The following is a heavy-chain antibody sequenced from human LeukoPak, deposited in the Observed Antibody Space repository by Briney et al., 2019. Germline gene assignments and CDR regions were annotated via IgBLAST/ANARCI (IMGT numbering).Heavy chain of an antibody. CDR2: IYYSGST. J-gene: IGHJ4*02. V-gene: IGHV4-39*07. CDR1: GGSISSYY. CDR3: ARDGPGYSSSWYED. Sequence: SETLSLTCTVSGGSISSYYWGWIRQPPGKGLEWIGSIYYSGSTYYNPSLKSRVTISVDTSKNQFSLKLSSVTAADTAVYYCARDGPGYSSSWYEDWGQGTLVTVSS. D-gene: IGHD6-13*01.